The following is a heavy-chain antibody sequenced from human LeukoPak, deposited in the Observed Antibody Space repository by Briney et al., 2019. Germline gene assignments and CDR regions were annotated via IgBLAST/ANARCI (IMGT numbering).Heavy chain of an antibody. D-gene: IGHD2-2*01. J-gene: IGHJ4*02. V-gene: IGHV3-48*01. CDR1: GFSFSSYT. Sequence: AGGSLRLSRAASGFSFSSYTMIWVRQAPGKGLELISYISSRSSTVYYADSVKGRFTISRDNAKNSLYLQMNSLRAEDTAVYYCASGYCSSTSCFYWGQGTLVTVSP. CDR3: ASGYCSSTSCFY. CDR2: ISSRSSTV.